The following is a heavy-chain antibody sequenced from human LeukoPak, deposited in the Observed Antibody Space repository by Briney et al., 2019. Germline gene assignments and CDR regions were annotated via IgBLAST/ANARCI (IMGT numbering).Heavy chain of an antibody. V-gene: IGHV3-74*01. CDR2: IDSDGSST. J-gene: IGHJ5*02. Sequence: QPGGSLRLSCAASGFTFSSYWMHWVRQAPGEGLVWVSRIDSDGSSTSYADSVKGRFTISRDNAKNTLYLQMNSLRAEDTAVYYCARSNWFDPWGQGTLVTVSS. CDR1: GFTFSSYW. CDR3: ARSNWFDP.